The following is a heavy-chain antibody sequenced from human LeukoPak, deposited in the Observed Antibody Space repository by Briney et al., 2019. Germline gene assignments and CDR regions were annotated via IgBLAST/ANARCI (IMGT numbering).Heavy chain of an antibody. J-gene: IGHJ4*02. CDR1: GGTFSSYA. Sequence: GASVKVSCKASGGTFSSYAISWVRQAPGQGLEWMGGIIPIFGTADYAQKFQGRVAMTTDTSTNTAYMELRSLSSDDTAVYYWARSATHRLVWTDRSVWLPLDYWGQGTLVTVSS. V-gene: IGHV1-69*05. CDR2: IIPIFGTA. CDR3: ARSATHRLVWTDRSVWLPLDY. D-gene: IGHD5-18*01.